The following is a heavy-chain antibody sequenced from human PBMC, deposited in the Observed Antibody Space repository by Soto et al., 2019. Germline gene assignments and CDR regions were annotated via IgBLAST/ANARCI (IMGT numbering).Heavy chain of an antibody. Sequence: GGSLRLSCAASGFTFSSYAMSWVRQAPGKGLEWVSAISGSGGSTYYADSVKGRFTISRDNSKNTLYLQMNSLRAEDTAVYYCAKDQGGYYGSGSLILDYWGRGTLVTVSS. CDR2: ISGSGGST. J-gene: IGHJ4*02. V-gene: IGHV3-23*01. CDR3: AKDQGGYYGSGSLILDY. CDR1: GFTFSSYA. D-gene: IGHD3-10*01.